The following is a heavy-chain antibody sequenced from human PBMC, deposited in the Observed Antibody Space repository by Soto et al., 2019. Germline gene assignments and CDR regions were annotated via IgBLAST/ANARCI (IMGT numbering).Heavy chain of an antibody. J-gene: IGHJ6*02. D-gene: IGHD2-2*03. V-gene: IGHV1-69*13. CDR3: ARVMDIVVVPAVFYYGMDV. CDR1: GGTFSSYA. Sequence: GASVKVSCKASGGTFSSYAISWVRQAPGQGLEWMGGIIPIFGTANYAQKFQGRVTITADESTSTAYMELSSLRSEDTAVYYCARVMDIVVVPAVFYYGMDVWGQGTTVTVS. CDR2: IIPIFGTA.